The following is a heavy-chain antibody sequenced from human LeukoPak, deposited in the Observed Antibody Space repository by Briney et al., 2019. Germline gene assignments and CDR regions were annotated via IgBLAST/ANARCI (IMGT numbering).Heavy chain of an antibody. V-gene: IGHV4-59*12. D-gene: IGHD3-3*01. J-gene: IGHJ5*02. Sequence: PSETLSLTCTVSGGSISSYYWSWIRQPPGKGLEWIGYIYYSGSTNYNPSLKSRVTISVDTSKNQFSLKLSSVTAADTAVYYCARGGPPITIFGVVIRPSWFDPWGQGTLVTVSS. CDR3: ARGGPPITIFGVVIRPSWFDP. CDR2: IYYSGST. CDR1: GGSISSYY.